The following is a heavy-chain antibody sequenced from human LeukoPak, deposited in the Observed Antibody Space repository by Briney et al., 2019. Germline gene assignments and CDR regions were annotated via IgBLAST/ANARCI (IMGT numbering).Heavy chain of an antibody. V-gene: IGHV3-23*01. CDR2: INRNGGST. Sequence: GGSLRLSCAASSFTFSNYAMNWVRQAPGRGLEWVSGINRNGGSTYYVDSVKGRFTISRDTSKNTMCLQMNGLRSDDTAVYYCAKTSLTMVRGVFDYWGQGILVTVSS. CDR1: SFTFSNYA. CDR3: AKTSLTMVRGVFDY. J-gene: IGHJ4*02. D-gene: IGHD3-10*01.